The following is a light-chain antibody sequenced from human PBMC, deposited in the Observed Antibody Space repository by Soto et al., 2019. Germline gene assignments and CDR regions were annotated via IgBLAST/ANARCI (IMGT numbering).Light chain of an antibody. J-gene: IGKJ5*01. CDR1: QSISSY. CDR2: AAS. Sequence: DIHMTHTHSTHSSTAGDRVTITFRASQSISSYLNWYQQKTGKAPKLLIYAASSLQSGVPSRFSGSGSGTDFTLTISSLQPEDFATYYCQQSSSTPITFGQGRRLEV. CDR3: QQSSSTPIT. V-gene: IGKV1-39*01.